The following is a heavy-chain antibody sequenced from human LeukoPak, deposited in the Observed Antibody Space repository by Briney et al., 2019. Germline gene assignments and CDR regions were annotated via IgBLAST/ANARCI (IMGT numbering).Heavy chain of an antibody. CDR2: IYPNSGGT. V-gene: IGHV1-2*02. Sequence: PKASVKVSCKASGYTFTGYYMHWVRQAPGQGLEWMGWIYPNSGGTNYAQKFQGRVTMTRDTSISTAYMELSRLRSDDTAVYYCARGGGSSTSHNWFDPWGQGTLVTVSS. CDR1: GYTFTGYY. CDR3: ARGGGSSTSHNWFDP. J-gene: IGHJ5*02. D-gene: IGHD2-2*01.